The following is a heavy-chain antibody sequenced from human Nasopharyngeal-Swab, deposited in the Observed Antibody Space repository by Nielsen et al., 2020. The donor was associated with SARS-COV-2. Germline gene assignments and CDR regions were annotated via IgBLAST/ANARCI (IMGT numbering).Heavy chain of an antibody. D-gene: IGHD1-1*01. Sequence: GESLKISWVTSGFTFNMYSMHWVRQAPGKGLEWVSSISSSSNYIYYGDSVKGRFTISRDNTQKSLYLEMNSLRVEDTAVYYCARLGTESYHYYSLDVWGQGTTVTVSS. CDR1: GFTFNMYS. J-gene: IGHJ6*02. V-gene: IGHV3-21*01. CDR3: ARLGTESYHYYSLDV. CDR2: ISSSSNYI.